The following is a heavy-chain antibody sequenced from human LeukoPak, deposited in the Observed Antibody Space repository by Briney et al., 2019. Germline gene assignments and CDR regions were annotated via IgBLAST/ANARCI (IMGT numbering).Heavy chain of an antibody. CDR3: VTALTRHSSGWYVIPY. CDR2: IYYSGST. D-gene: IGHD6-13*01. J-gene: IGHJ4*02. V-gene: IGHV4-39*01. CDR1: GGPTSTSSTH. Sequence: SETLSLTCTVSGGPTSTSSTHWGWVRDPPGKGLEWIGCIYYSGSTYYSPSLKSRVTISVDTSKYQLSLWLMSVPAAHTPVYYCVTALTRHSSGWYVIPYWGQGPLVSVPS.